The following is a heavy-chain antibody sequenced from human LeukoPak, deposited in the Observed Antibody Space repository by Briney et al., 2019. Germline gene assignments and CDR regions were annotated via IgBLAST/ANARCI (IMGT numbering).Heavy chain of an antibody. Sequence: SETLSLTCTVSGGSISSYYWSWIRQPPGKGLEWIGYIYYSGSTNYNPSLKSRVTISVDTSKDQFSLKLSSVTAADTAVYCCARVRYYYGSGSYLNWFDPWGQGTLVTVSS. D-gene: IGHD3-10*01. CDR1: GGSISSYY. CDR3: ARVRYYYGSGSYLNWFDP. J-gene: IGHJ5*02. V-gene: IGHV4-59*01. CDR2: IYYSGST.